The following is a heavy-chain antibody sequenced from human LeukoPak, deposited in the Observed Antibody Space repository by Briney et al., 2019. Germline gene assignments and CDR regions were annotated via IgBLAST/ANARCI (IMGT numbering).Heavy chain of an antibody. D-gene: IGHD2/OR15-2a*01. J-gene: IGHJ6*02. CDR1: GFTFSSYW. Sequence: PGGSLRLSCAASGFTFSSYWMSWVRQAPGKGLEWVANIKQDGTDKYYVDSVKGRFTISRDDAKTSLYLQINSLRAEDTAVYYCARETFMDVWGQGTTVTVSS. CDR3: ARETFMDV. V-gene: IGHV3-7*05. CDR2: IKQDGTDK.